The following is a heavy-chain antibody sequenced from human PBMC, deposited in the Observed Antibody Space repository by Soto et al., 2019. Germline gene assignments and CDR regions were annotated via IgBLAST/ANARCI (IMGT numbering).Heavy chain of an antibody. D-gene: IGHD6-13*01. CDR1: GYTLTSYD. V-gene: IGHV1-8*01. Sequence: ASVKVSCKASGYTLTSYDINWVRQATGQGLEWMGWMNPNSGNTGYAQKFQGRVTMTRNTSISTAYMELSSLRSEDTAVYYCARCIAAAGTSDYWGQGTLVTVSS. CDR3: ARCIAAAGTSDY. J-gene: IGHJ4*02. CDR2: MNPNSGNT.